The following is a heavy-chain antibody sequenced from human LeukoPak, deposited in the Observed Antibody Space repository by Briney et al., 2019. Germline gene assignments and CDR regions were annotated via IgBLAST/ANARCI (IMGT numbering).Heavy chain of an antibody. CDR3: ARVSLAGDFDY. CDR2: INSDGSST. D-gene: IGHD3-10*01. J-gene: IGHJ4*02. CDR1: GFTFSSYW. V-gene: IGHV3-74*01. Sequence: GGSLRLSCAASGFTFSSYWMHWVRQAPGKGLVWVSRINSDGSSTSYADSVKGRFTISRDNAKNTLYLQMNSLRAEDTAVYYCARVSLAGDFDYWGQGTLVTVSS.